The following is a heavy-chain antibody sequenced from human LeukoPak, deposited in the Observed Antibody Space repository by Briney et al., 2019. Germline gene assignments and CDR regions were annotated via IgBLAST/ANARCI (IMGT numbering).Heavy chain of an antibody. CDR1: GFTFSNYA. V-gene: IGHV3-30-3*01. CDR3: VKDRTGTYTLDY. Sequence: GGSLRLSCTATGFTFSNYAIHWGRQAPGKGLEWVAFISDDGSRQHYADSVKGRFTISRDNSKNTLNLQMNSLRAEDTAVYYCVKDRTGTYTLDYWGQGTLVTVSS. CDR2: ISDDGSRQ. J-gene: IGHJ4*02. D-gene: IGHD3-10*01.